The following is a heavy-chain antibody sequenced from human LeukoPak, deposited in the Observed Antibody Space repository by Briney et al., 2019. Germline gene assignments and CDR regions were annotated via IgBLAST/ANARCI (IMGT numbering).Heavy chain of an antibody. V-gene: IGHV1-2*04. D-gene: IGHD1-1*01. CDR2: INPNSGGT. Sequence: GASVKVSCKASGYTFTGYYMHWVRQAPGQGLEWMGWINPNSGGTNYAQKFQGWVTMTRDTSISTAYMELSRLRSDDTAVYYCARDINKLERRGANIYYYYGMDVWGQGTTVTVSS. CDR1: GYTFTGYY. CDR3: ARDINKLERRGANIYYYYGMDV. J-gene: IGHJ6*02.